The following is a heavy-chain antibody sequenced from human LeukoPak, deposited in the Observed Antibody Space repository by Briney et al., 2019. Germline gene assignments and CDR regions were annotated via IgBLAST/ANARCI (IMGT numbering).Heavy chain of an antibody. Sequence: SVKVSCKASGYTFTSYGISWVRQAPGQGLEWMGRIIPILGIANYAQKFQGRVTITADKSTSTAYMELSSLRSEDTAVYYCAREEIQLWDFDYWGQGTLVTVSS. CDR3: AREEIQLWDFDY. CDR2: IIPILGIA. J-gene: IGHJ4*02. V-gene: IGHV1-69*04. CDR1: GYTFTSYG. D-gene: IGHD5-18*01.